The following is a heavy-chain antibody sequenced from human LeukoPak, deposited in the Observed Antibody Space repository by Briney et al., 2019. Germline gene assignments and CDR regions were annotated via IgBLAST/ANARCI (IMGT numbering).Heavy chain of an antibody. CDR3: ARDFMGRLDY. V-gene: IGHV3-30-3*01. CDR1: GFTFSSYA. D-gene: IGHD3-10*01. Sequence: GRSLRLSCAASGFTFSSYAMHWVCQAPGKELEWVAVISYDGSNKYYADSVKGRSTISRDNSKNTLYLQMNSLRAEDTAVYYCARDFMGRLDYWGQGTLVTVSS. CDR2: ISYDGSNK. J-gene: IGHJ4*02.